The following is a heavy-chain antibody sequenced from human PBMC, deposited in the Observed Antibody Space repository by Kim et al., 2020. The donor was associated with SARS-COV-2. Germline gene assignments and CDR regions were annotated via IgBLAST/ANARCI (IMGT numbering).Heavy chain of an antibody. J-gene: IGHJ4*02. Sequence: GGSLRLSCAASGFTFSSYGMHWVRQAPGKGLEWVAVIWYDGSNKYYADSVKGRFTISRDNSKNTLYLQMNSLRAEDTAVYYCARDGGGGSSGYYPFDYWGQRTLVTVSS. CDR2: IWYDGSNK. CDR1: GFTFSSYG. V-gene: IGHV3-33*01. D-gene: IGHD3-22*01. CDR3: ARDGGGGSSGYYPFDY.